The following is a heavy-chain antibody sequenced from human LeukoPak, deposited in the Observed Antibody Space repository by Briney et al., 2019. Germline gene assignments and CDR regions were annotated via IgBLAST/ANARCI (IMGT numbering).Heavy chain of an antibody. J-gene: IGHJ4*02. CDR1: GYTFTSYY. V-gene: IGHV1-46*01. Sequence: APEKVSCKASGYTFTSYYMHWVRQAPGQGLEWMGIIHPSGGSTSYAQKFQGRVTMTRDTSTSTVYMELSSLRSEDTAVYYCARVGGATRWYFDYWGQGTLVTVSS. D-gene: IGHD2-15*01. CDR3: ARVGGATRWYFDY. CDR2: IHPSGGST.